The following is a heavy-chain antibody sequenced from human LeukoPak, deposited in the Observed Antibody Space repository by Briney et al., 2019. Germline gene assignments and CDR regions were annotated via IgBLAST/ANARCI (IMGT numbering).Heavy chain of an antibody. J-gene: IGHJ4*02. Sequence: ASVKVSCKASGYTFTSYYMHWVRQAPGQGLEWMGIINPSGGGTSYAQKFQGRVTMTRDTSTSTVYMELSSLRSEDTAVYYCARDCYSGGDCYNFDYWGQGTLVTVSS. CDR1: GYTFTSYY. CDR3: ARDCYSGGDCYNFDY. CDR2: INPSGGGT. V-gene: IGHV1-46*01. D-gene: IGHD2-21*02.